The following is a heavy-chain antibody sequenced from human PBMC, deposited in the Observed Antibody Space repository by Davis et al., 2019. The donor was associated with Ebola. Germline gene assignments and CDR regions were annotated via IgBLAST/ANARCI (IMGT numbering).Heavy chain of an antibody. V-gene: IGHV1-2*06. J-gene: IGHJ6*04. CDR2: INPSSGGT. CDR3: ARGGGAKYPSHYYYYGVDV. D-gene: IGHD1-26*01. CDR1: GYTFTGYY. Sequence: AASVKVSCKASGYTFTGYYMHWVRQAPGQGLEWMGRINPSSGGTDFAQKFQGRVAMTRDTSISTAYMELSSLRSDDTAVYYCARGGGAKYPSHYYYYGVDVWGKGTTVTVSS.